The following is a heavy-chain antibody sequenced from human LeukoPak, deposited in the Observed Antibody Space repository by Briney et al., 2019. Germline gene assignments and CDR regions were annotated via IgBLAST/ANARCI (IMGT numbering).Heavy chain of an antibody. CDR2: ISGSGGST. V-gene: IGHV3-23*01. Sequence: GGSLRLSCAASGFTFSSYAMSWVRQAPGKGLEWVSAISGSGGSTYYADSVKGRFTISRDNSKNTLYLQMNSLRAEDTAVYYCAKDQPCDWNYGGPLCYFDYWGQGTLVTVSS. CDR3: AKDQPCDWNYGGPLCYFDY. J-gene: IGHJ4*02. CDR1: GFTFSSYA. D-gene: IGHD1-7*01.